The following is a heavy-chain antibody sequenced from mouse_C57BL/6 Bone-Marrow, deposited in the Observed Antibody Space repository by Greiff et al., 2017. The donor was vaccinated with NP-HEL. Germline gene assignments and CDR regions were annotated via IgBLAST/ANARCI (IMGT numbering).Heavy chain of an antibody. D-gene: IGHD2-1*01. Sequence: VQLQQSGAELVRPGASVKLSCTASGFNITDDYMHWVKQRPEQGLEWIGWIDPENGDTEYASKFQGKATITADTSSNTAYLQLSSLTSEDTAVYYCTTGIYYGNYTWFAYWGQGTLVTVSA. CDR2: IDPENGDT. CDR3: TTGIYYGNYTWFAY. J-gene: IGHJ3*01. CDR1: GFNITDDY. V-gene: IGHV14-4*01.